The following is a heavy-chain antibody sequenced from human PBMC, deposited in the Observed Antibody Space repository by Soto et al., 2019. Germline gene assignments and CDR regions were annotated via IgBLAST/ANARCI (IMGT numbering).Heavy chain of an antibody. CDR2: INSDGSRT. CDR1: GFTLSSYW. CDR3: ARVLTGSWNWFDP. J-gene: IGHJ5*02. V-gene: IGHV3-74*01. D-gene: IGHD6-13*01. Sequence: EVQLVESGGGLVQPGESLRLSCAASGFTLSSYWMHWVRQAPGKGLVWVSRINSDGSRTNYADSVKGRFTVSRDNAKNTQYLQMNSLRAEDTAVYYCARVLTGSWNWFDPWGQGTLVTVSS.